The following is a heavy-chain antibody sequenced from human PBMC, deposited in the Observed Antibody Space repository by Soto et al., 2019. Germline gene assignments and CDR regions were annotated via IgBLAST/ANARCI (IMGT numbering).Heavy chain of an antibody. CDR2: ISYDGSNK. Sequence: GGSLRLACAASGFTFSSYGMHWVRQAPGKGLEWVAVISYDGSNKYYADSVKCRFTICRDNSKNTLYLQMNSLRAEDTAVYYCAKVLRYFDWPTGAFDIWGQGTMVTVSS. CDR3: AKVLRYFDWPTGAFDI. CDR1: GFTFSSYG. D-gene: IGHD3-9*01. J-gene: IGHJ3*02. V-gene: IGHV3-30*18.